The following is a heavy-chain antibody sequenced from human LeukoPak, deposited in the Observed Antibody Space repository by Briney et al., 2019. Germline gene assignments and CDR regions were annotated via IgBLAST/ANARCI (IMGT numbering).Heavy chain of an antibody. V-gene: IGHV6-1*01. CDR2: TYYRSKWNN. CDR1: GDCASSNIVA. D-gene: IGHD1-1*01. CDR3: RRERYLFES. Sequence: QTPSDSRAIPGDCASSNIVAWNWIRQSPSRGIEWLGRTYYRSKWNNEYAESVRSRITINPDTSKNQFSLQLDSVTPEDTVVYYCRRERYLFESWGQGTLVTVSS. J-gene: IGHJ4*02.